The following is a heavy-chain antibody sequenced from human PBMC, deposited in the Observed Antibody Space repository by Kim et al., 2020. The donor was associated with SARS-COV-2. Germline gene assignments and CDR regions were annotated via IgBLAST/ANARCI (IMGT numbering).Heavy chain of an antibody. Sequence: GGSLRLSCAASGFTFSSYWMSWVRQDPGKGLEWVANIKQDGSDKYYVDSVRGRFTISRDNAKNSLFLQMNSLRAEDTAVYFCARDLFVEVTATQPYFDYWGQGILVTVSS. J-gene: IGHJ4*02. CDR1: GFTFSSYW. CDR2: IKQDGSDK. CDR3: ARDLFVEVTATQPYFDY. D-gene: IGHD2-21*02. V-gene: IGHV3-7*03.